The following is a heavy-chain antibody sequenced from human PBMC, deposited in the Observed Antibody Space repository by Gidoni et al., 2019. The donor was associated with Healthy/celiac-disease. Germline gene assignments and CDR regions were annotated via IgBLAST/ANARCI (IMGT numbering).Heavy chain of an antibody. D-gene: IGHD2-8*01. V-gene: IGHV4-38-2*01. CDR3: ARVGMDSVLMWYARLEYYFDY. CDR1: GYSLSRGSY. CDR2: IYHSVSP. Sequence: VQLQESVPGLVKPSETLSLTCAVSGYSLSRGSYWGWIRQPPGKGLECIGSIYHSVSPYYNPSLKSRVTISVDTSKNQFSLKLSSVTAADTAVYYCARVGMDSVLMWYARLEYYFDYWGQGTLVTVSS. J-gene: IGHJ4*02.